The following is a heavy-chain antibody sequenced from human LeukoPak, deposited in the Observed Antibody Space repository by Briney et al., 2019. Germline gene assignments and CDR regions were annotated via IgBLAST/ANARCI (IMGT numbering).Heavy chain of an antibody. CDR1: GFTFSSYG. V-gene: IGHV3-30*18. CDR2: ISYDGSNK. Sequence: PGGSLRLSCAASGFTFSSYGMHWVRQAPGKGLGWVAVISYDGSNKYYADSVKGRFTISRDNSKNTLYLQMNSLRAEDTAVYYCAKEARKRGYSYGWNTDYWGQGALVTVSS. J-gene: IGHJ4*02. D-gene: IGHD5-18*01. CDR3: AKEARKRGYSYGWNTDY.